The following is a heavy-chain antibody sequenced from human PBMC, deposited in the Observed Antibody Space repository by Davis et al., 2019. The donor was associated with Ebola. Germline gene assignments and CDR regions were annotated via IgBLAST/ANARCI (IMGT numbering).Heavy chain of an antibody. V-gene: IGHV6-1*01. CDR3: ARGSLRSAFDQ. CDR2: TYYSSKWYN. D-gene: IGHD5-12*01. J-gene: IGHJ4*02. Sequence: PSETLSLTCAISGDSVSGSSGAWNWIRQSPSRGLEWLGRTYYSSKWYNDYAASVKSRITVNPDTSKNELSLHLNSVTPEDTAVYYCARGSLRSAFDQWGQGTLVTVSS. CDR1: GDSVSGSSGA.